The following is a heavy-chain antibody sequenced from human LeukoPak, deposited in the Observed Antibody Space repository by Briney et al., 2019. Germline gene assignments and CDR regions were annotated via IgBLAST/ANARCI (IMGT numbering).Heavy chain of an antibody. J-gene: IGHJ4*02. V-gene: IGHV1-46*01. D-gene: IGHD6-19*01. CDR2: INPSGGGT. Sequence: ASVKVSCKASGYTFTSYYMHWVRQAPGHGLEWMGIINPSGGGTNYAPKFQGRVTMTRDTSTSTVYMELSSLRSEDTAVYYCARANSSGGTDGYFDYWGQGTLVTVSS. CDR3: ARANSSGGTDGYFDY. CDR1: GYTFTSYY.